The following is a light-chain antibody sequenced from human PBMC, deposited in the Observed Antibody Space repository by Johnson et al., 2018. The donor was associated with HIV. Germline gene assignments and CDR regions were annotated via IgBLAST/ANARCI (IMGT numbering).Light chain of an antibody. CDR2: DND. CDR3: ATWDSSLSAYV. V-gene: IGLV1-51*01. CDR1: SSNIGKNY. Sequence: QSVLTQPPSVSAAPRQKVTISCSGSSSNIGKNYVSWYRHLPGTAPKLLIYDNDKRPSGIPDRFSASKSGSSATLGTNGLQTGDEADYYCATWDSSLSAYVFGPGTKVTIL. J-gene: IGLJ1*01.